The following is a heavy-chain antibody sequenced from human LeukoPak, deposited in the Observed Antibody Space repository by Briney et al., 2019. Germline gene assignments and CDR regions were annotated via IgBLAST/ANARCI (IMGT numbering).Heavy chain of an antibody. D-gene: IGHD1-26*01. CDR3: AKGIVGEDDAFDI. Sequence: GGSLRLSCAASGFTFSSYAMHWVRQAPGKGLEWVAVISYDGSNKYYADSVKGRFTISRDNSKNTLYLQMNSLRAEDTAVYYCAKGIVGEDDAFDIWGQGTMVTVSS. CDR1: GFTFSSYA. J-gene: IGHJ3*02. CDR2: ISYDGSNK. V-gene: IGHV3-30*04.